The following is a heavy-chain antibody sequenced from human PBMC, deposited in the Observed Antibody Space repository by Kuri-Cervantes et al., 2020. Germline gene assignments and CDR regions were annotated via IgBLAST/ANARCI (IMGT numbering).Heavy chain of an antibody. Sequence: PPGKGLGWIGEINHSGSTNYKSSLKSRVTILVDTSKNQFSLKLSSVTAADTAVYYCARVVGYSSSWTFDYYYYMDVWGKGTTVTVSS. D-gene: IGHD6-13*01. CDR3: ARVVGYSSSWTFDYYYYMDV. J-gene: IGHJ6*03. V-gene: IGHV4-34*01. CDR2: INHSGST.